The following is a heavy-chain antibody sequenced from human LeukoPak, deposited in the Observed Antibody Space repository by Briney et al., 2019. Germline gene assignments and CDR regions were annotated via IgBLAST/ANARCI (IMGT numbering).Heavy chain of an antibody. V-gene: IGHV3-33*01. D-gene: IGHD3-22*01. Sequence: GGSLRLSCAASGFSFSSFAMHWVRQAPGKGLEWVSLIWHDGSNTYYADSVKGRFTISRDNSKNTLYLQMNSLRAEDTAVYYCARDSTHYYDSSDYTSEYFQYWGQGTLVTVSS. CDR3: ARDSTHYYDSSDYTSEYFQY. CDR2: IWHDGSNT. CDR1: GFSFSSFA. J-gene: IGHJ1*01.